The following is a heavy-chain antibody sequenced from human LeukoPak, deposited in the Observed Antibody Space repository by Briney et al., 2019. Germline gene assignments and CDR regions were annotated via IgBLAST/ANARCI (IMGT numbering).Heavy chain of an antibody. CDR2: ISSNGGST. CDR3: AKLIYKSDY. CDR1: GFTFSSYA. V-gene: IGHV3-64*01. J-gene: IGHJ4*02. D-gene: IGHD2-8*01. Sequence: GGSLRLSCAASGFTFSSYAMHWVRQAPGKGLEYVSAISSNGGSTYYANSVKGRFTISRDNSKNTLYLQMGSLRAEDMAVYYCAKLIYKSDYWGQGTLVTVSS.